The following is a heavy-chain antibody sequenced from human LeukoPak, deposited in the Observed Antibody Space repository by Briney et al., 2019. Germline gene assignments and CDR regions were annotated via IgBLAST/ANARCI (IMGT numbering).Heavy chain of an antibody. CDR1: GFTFSNYE. CDR2: ISSSGLTM. V-gene: IGHV3-48*03. Sequence: GGPLRLSCAASGFTFSNYEMNWVRQAPGRGLEWVSYISSSGLTMYYADSVKGRFTISRDNAKNSLYLQMNSLRAEDTGVYYCARRTTGDDYWGQGTLVTVSS. J-gene: IGHJ4*02. D-gene: IGHD4-17*01. CDR3: ARRTTGDDY.